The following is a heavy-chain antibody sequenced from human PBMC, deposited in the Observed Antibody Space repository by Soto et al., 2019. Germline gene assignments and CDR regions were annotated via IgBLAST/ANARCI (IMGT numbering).Heavy chain of an antibody. V-gene: IGHV3-23*01. CDR2: ISGSGGST. Sequence: VGSLRLSWAASGFTCSSYAMIWVRQATGKGLEWVSAISGSGGSTYYADSVKGRFTISRDNSKNTLYLQMNSLRAEDTAVYYCAKVSGYLAYWGQGTLVTVSS. CDR3: AKVSGYLAY. J-gene: IGHJ4*02. CDR1: GFTCSSYA. D-gene: IGHD3-3*01.